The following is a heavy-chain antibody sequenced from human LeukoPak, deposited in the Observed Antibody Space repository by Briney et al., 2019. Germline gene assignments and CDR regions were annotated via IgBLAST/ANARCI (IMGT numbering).Heavy chain of an antibody. CDR2: ISAYNGNT. CDR1: GYTFTSYG. Sequence: ASVKVSCKASGYTFTSYGISWVRQAPGQGLAWMGWISAYNGNTNYAQKLQGRVTMTTDTSTSTAYMELRSLRSDDTAVYYCARDRIVGATTGFDYWGQGTLVTVSS. V-gene: IGHV1-18*01. J-gene: IGHJ4*02. CDR3: ARDRIVGATTGFDY. D-gene: IGHD1-26*01.